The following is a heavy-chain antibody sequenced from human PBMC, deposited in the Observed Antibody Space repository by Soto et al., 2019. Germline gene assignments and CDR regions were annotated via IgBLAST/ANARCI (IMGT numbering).Heavy chain of an antibody. CDR2: ISSSSSTI. J-gene: IGHJ4*02. CDR3: AREGGHDYSSGWYGFDY. V-gene: IGHV3-48*02. CDR1: GFTFSSYS. D-gene: IGHD6-19*01. Sequence: LRLSCAASGFTFSSYSMNWVRQAPGKGLEWVSYISSSSSTIYYADSVKGRFTISRDNAKNSLYLQMNSLRDEDTAVYYCAREGGHDYSSGWYGFDYWGQGTLVTVSS.